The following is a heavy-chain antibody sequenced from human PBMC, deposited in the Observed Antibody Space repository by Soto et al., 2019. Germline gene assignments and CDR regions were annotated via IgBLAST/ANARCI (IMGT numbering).Heavy chain of an antibody. CDR2: INPNSGGT. V-gene: IGHV1-2*04. CDR3: ARDIAAAVNNYYYGMDV. Sequence: ASVKVSCKASGYTFTGYYMHWVRQAPGQGLEWMGWINPNSGGTNYAQKFQGWVTMTRDTSIGTAYMELSRLRSDDTAVYYCARDIAAAVNNYYYGMDVWGQGTTVTVSS. J-gene: IGHJ6*02. CDR1: GYTFTGYY. D-gene: IGHD6-13*01.